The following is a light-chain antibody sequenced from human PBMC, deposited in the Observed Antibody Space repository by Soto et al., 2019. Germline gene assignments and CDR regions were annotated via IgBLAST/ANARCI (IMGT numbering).Light chain of an antibody. J-gene: IGKJ2*01. CDR2: LGS. Sequence: DIVMTQSPLSLPVTPGEPASISCRSSQSLLHSNGYNYLDWYLQKPGQSPQLLIYLGSNRASGVPDRFSGSGSGTDFTLKIGRVEAEDVGVYYCMQALQTPYTFGQGTKVDIK. CDR1: QSLLHSNGYNY. V-gene: IGKV2-28*01. CDR3: MQALQTPYT.